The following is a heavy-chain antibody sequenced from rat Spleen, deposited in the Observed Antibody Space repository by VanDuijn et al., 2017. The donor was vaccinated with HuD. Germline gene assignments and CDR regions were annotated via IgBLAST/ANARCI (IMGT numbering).Heavy chain of an antibody. CDR1: GFTFNNYW. Sequence: EVQLVESGGGLVQPGRSLKLSCVASGFTFNNYWMSWIRQAPGKGLEWVASIRAGADTTYYRDSVKGRFTISRDNVKNTLYLQMDSLRSEDTATYYCTRDMTYFGNNWYFDFWGPGTMVTVSS. CDR2: IRAGADTT. D-gene: IGHD1-9*01. CDR3: TRDMTYFGNNWYFDF. V-gene: IGHV5-31*01. J-gene: IGHJ1*01.